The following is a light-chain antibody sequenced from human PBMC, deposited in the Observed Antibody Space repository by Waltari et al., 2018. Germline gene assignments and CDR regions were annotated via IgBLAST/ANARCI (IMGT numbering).Light chain of an antibody. CDR2: EDN. CDR3: QSFDSSTVV. CDR1: SGSIASNY. Sequence: NFMLTQPHSVSESPGKTVTLSCTRSSGSIASNYVPWYQQRPGSSPTTVIYEDNQRPSGVPDRFSGSIDSSSNSASLTISGLKTEDEADYYCQSFDSSTVVFGGGTKLTVL. J-gene: IGLJ2*01. V-gene: IGLV6-57*01.